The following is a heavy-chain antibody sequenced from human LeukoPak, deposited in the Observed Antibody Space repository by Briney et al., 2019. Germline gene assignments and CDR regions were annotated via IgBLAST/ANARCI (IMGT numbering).Heavy chain of an antibody. Sequence: GGSLRLSCTASGFTFSDYYMSWIRQAPGKGLEWVSYISSSGSTIYYADSEKGRFTISRDNAKNSLYLQMNSLRAEDTAVYYCARDSANVYYDILTGYRGWFDPWGQGTLVTVSS. CDR3: ARDSANVYYDILTGYRGWFDP. CDR2: ISSSGSTI. J-gene: IGHJ5*02. V-gene: IGHV3-11*04. D-gene: IGHD3-9*01. CDR1: GFTFSDYY.